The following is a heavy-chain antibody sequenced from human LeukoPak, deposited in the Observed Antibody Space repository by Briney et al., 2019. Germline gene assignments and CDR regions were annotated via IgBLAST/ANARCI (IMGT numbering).Heavy chain of an antibody. CDR3: ARGRDWLDP. Sequence: GGSLRLSCAASGFNFNDYGMGWVRQAPGKGLEWVSGVDRNGNDAGYGDSVKGRFTISKDNGAKSLFLQMSSVRVEDTAIYYCARGRDWLDPWGQGILVTVSS. CDR1: GFNFNDYG. CDR2: VDRNGNDA. J-gene: IGHJ5*02. V-gene: IGHV3-20*04.